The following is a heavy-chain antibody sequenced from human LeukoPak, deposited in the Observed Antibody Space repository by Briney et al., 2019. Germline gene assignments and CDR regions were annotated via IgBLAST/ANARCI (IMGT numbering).Heavy chain of an antibody. Sequence: PGGSLRLSCAASGFTFSNYAVSWVRQAPGKGLEWVSTISSRGGSTYYADSVKGRLTISSDSSKNTLYLQMNSLRAEDTAVYYCAKNQQLRFGELLSWGQGTLVTVSS. CDR2: ISSRGGST. J-gene: IGHJ5*02. CDR1: GFTFSNYA. CDR3: AKNQQLRFGELLS. D-gene: IGHD3-10*01. V-gene: IGHV3-23*01.